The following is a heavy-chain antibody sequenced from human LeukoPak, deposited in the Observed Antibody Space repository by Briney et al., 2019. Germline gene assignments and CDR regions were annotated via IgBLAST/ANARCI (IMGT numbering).Heavy chain of an antibody. V-gene: IGHV3-48*03. CDR1: GFTFSSYE. CDR3: ARENYYDSSGYGNFDY. J-gene: IGHJ4*02. D-gene: IGHD3-22*01. CDR2: ISSSGSTI. Sequence: GGSLRLSCAASGFTFSSYEMNWVRQAPGKGLEWVSYISSSGSTIYYADSVKGRFTISRDNAKNSLYLQMNSLRAEDTAVYYCARENYYDSSGYGNFDYWGQGTLVTVSS.